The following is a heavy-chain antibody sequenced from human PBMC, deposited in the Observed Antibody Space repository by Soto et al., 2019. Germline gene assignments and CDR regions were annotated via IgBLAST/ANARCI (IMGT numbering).Heavy chain of an antibody. J-gene: IGHJ2*01. CDR1: GGSFSGYY. D-gene: IGHD6-6*01. V-gene: IGHV4-34*01. CDR2: INHSGST. CDR3: ARGREQLADWYFDL. Sequence: SETLSLTCAVYGGSFSGYYWSWIRQPPGKGLEWIGEINHSGSTNYNPSLKSRVTISVDTSKNQFSLKLSSVTAADTAVYYCARGREQLADWYFDLWGRGTLVTVSS.